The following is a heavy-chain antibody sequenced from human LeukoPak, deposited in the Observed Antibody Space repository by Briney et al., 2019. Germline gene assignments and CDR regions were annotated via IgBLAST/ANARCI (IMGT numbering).Heavy chain of an antibody. D-gene: IGHD6-13*01. V-gene: IGHV4-39*01. J-gene: IGHJ4*02. CDR3: ASFPVYSSPYYFDY. CDR1: GGSISSSSYY. Sequence: SETLSLPCTVSGGSISSSSYYWGWIRQPPGKGLEWIGSIYYSGSTYYNPSLKSRVTISVDTSKNQFSLKLSSVTAADTAVYYCASFPVYSSPYYFDYWGQGTLVTVSS. CDR2: IYYSGST.